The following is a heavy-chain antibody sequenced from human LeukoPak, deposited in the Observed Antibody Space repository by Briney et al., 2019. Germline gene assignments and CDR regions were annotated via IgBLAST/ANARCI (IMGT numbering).Heavy chain of an antibody. CDR3: ARTTEGGYSYGYFYYYYMVV. V-gene: IGHV4-38-2*02. D-gene: IGHD5-18*01. J-gene: IGHJ6*03. CDR1: GYSISSGYY. Sequence: PSETLSLTCTVSGYSISSGYYWGWIRQPPGKGLEWIGSIYHSGSTYYNPSLKSRVTISVDTSKNQFSLKMSSVTAADTAVYYCARTTEGGYSYGYFYYYYMVVWGKRTTVTISS. CDR2: IYHSGST.